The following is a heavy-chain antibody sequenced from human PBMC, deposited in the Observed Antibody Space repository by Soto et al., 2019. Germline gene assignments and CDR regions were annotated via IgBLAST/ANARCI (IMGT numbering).Heavy chain of an antibody. Sequence: SETLYLTCTASGACMSNYVWSGSLQPTGKGLEWIGHIYYTGNTYYNPSLKSRVTISVDTSKTQFSLKLSSVTAADTAVYYCARADDSSGYYYRLDSWGQGTLVTVSS. CDR3: ARADDSSGYYYRLDS. CDR1: GACMSNYV. J-gene: IGHJ4*02. D-gene: IGHD3-22*01. CDR2: IYYTGNT. V-gene: IGHV4-59*01.